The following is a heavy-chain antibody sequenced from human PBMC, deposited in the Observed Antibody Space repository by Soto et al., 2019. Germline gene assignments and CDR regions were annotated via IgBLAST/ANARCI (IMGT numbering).Heavy chain of an antibody. J-gene: IGHJ6*02. CDR1: GGSISSYY. Sequence: QVQLQESGPGLVKPSETLSLTCTVSGGSISSYYWSWIRQPPGKGLEWIGYIYYSGSTNYNPSLKSRVTISVDTSKNQFSLKLSSVTAADTAVYYCARARGWLGLYYYYGMDVWGQGTTVTVSS. CDR2: IYYSGST. CDR3: ARARGWLGLYYYYGMDV. D-gene: IGHD3-9*01. V-gene: IGHV4-59*01.